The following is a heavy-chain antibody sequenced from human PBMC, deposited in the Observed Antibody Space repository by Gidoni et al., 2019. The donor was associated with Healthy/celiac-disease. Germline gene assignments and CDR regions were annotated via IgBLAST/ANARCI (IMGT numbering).Heavy chain of an antibody. Sequence: ESGGGVVQPGRSLRLSCAASGFTFSSYAMHWVRQAPGKGLEWVAVISYDGSNKYYADSVKGRFTISRDNSKNTLYLQMNSLRAEDTAVYYCARDGSSSPVHYYYYMDVWGKGTTVTVSS. J-gene: IGHJ6*03. CDR3: ARDGSSSPVHYYYYMDV. V-gene: IGHV3-30-3*01. CDR2: ISYDGSNK. CDR1: GFTFSSYA. D-gene: IGHD6-6*01.